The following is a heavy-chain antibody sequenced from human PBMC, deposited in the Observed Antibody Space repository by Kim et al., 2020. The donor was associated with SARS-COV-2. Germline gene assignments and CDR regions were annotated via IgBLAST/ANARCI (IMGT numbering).Heavy chain of an antibody. CDR1: GDSISSYY. CDR3: ARDRGFGSDTHWRYLDY. CDR2: IYYSGSA. V-gene: IGHV4-59*01. D-gene: IGHD2-8*02. J-gene: IGHJ4*02. Sequence: SETLSLTCTVSGDSISSYYWSWIRQPPGKGLEWIGHIYYSGSANYNPSLQSRVSMSVDRSKTQFSLRLNSVTAADTAMYYCARDRGFGSDTHWRYLDYWGQGTLVIVSS.